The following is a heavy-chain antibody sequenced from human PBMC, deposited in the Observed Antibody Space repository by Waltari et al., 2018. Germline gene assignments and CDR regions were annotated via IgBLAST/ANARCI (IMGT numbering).Heavy chain of an antibody. Sequence: QMQLVQSGPEVKKPGTSVKVSCKASGFTFTSSAVQWVRQARGQRLEWIGWFVVGSGNTNNAQKFQERVSSTRDMSTSTAYMELSSLRAEDTAVYYCAADRGSYRPIDYRGQGTLVTASS. D-gene: IGHD1-26*01. J-gene: IGHJ4*02. CDR2: FVVGSGNT. V-gene: IGHV1-58*01. CDR3: AADRGSYRPIDY. CDR1: GFTFTSSA.